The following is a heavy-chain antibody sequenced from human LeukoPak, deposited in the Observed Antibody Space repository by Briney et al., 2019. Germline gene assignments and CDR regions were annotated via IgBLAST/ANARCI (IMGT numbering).Heavy chain of an antibody. J-gene: IGHJ4*02. CDR3: ARGSYSSSLGVDY. Sequence: GGSLRLSCAASGFTFSSYWMHWVRQAPGKGLVWVSRINSDGSRTSYADSVKGRFTISRDNAKNTLYLQMNSLRAEDTAVYYCARGSYSSSLGVDYWGQGTLVTVSS. D-gene: IGHD6-6*01. CDR2: INSDGSRT. V-gene: IGHV3-74*01. CDR1: GFTFSSYW.